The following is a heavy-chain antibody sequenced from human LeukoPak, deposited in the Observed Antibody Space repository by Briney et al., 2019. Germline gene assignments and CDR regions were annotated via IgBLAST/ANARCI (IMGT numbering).Heavy chain of an antibody. CDR3: DIDRHCGGDCPPGSFQH. CDR2: ISYDGSNK. J-gene: IGHJ1*01. Sequence: GGSLRLSCAASGLTFSTYGIHGLRQAPGKGLEWVAVISYDGSNKYYADSVKGRFTISRDNSKDTLYLQMNSLRAEDTAVYYCDIDRHCGGDCPPGSFQHWGQGTLVMVSS. V-gene: IGHV3-30*03. CDR1: GLTFSTYG. D-gene: IGHD2-21*02.